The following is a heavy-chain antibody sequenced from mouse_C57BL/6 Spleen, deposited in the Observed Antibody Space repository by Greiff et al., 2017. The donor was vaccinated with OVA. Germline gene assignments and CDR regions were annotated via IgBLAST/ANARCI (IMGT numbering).Heavy chain of an antibody. CDR2: IYPGDGDT. CDR3: ARDYSNGYYAMDY. D-gene: IGHD2-5*01. V-gene: IGHV1-82*01. J-gene: IGHJ4*01. CDR1: GYAFSSSW. Sequence: QVQLKQSGPELVKPGASVKISCKASGYAFSSSWMNWVKQRPGKGLEWIGRIYPGDGDTNYNGKFKGKATLTADKSSSTAYMQLSSLTSEDSAVYFCARDYSNGYYAMDYWGQGTSVTVSS.